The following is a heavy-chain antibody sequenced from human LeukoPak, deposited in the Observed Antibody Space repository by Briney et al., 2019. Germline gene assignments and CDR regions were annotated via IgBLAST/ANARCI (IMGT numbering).Heavy chain of an antibody. CDR2: INPNSGGT. V-gene: IGHV1-2*02. CDR3: ARADGSAWPTGEFDY. Sequence: ASVKVSCKTIGDTFTDYHIHWLRQAPGQGLQWMGWINPNSGGTILAQKFQGRVTMTRDTSISTAYMEVSRLRSDDTAVYYCARADGSAWPTGEFDYWGQGTLVTVSS. CDR1: GDTFTDYH. D-gene: IGHD6-19*01. J-gene: IGHJ4*02.